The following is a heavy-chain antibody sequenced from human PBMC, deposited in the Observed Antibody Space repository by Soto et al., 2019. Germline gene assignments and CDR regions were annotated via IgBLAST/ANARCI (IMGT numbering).Heavy chain of an antibody. J-gene: IGHJ3*01. D-gene: IGHD3-9*01. CDR3: TALFAGYFAFDF. V-gene: IGHV4-4*02. Sequence: PSGTLSLTCAVSGGSISSDNWWSWVRESPGKGLEWIGEIFHSGSTNYNPSVKSRVILSVDKSKNQFSLHLSSLTAADTAVYYSTALFAGYFAFDFWGQGTMVTVSS. CDR2: IFHSGST. CDR1: GGSISSDNW.